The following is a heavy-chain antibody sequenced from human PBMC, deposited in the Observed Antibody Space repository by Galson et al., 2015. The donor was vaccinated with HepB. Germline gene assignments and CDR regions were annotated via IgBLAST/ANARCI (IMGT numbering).Heavy chain of an antibody. Sequence: SVKVSCKASGGTLSSYAISWVRQAPGQGLEWMGGIIPIFGTANYAQKFQGGVTITADESTSTAYMELSSLRSEDTAVYYCARPPDCSGGSCYHFVPGGDYYYYGMDVWGQGTTVTVSS. CDR2: IIPIFGTA. J-gene: IGHJ6*02. V-gene: IGHV1-69*13. D-gene: IGHD2-15*01. CDR3: ARPPDCSGGSCYHFVPGGDYYYYGMDV. CDR1: GGTLSSYA.